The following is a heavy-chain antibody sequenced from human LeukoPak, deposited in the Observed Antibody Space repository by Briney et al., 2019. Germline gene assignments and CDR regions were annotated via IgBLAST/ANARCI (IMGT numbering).Heavy chain of an antibody. J-gene: IGHJ4*02. V-gene: IGHV4-39*01. CDR3: AMPGIAAAGTQFDY. D-gene: IGHD6-13*01. CDR2: IYYSGST. CDR1: GGSISSSSYY. Sequence: PSETLSLTCTVSGGSISSSSYYWGWIRQPPGKGLEWIGSIYYSGSTYYNPSLKSRVTISVDTSKNQFSLKLSSVTAADTAVYYCAMPGIAAAGTQFDYWGQGTLVTVSS.